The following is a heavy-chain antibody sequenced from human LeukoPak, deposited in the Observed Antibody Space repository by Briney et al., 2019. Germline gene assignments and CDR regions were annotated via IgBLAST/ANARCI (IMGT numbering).Heavy chain of an antibody. CDR1: GFTLGSYA. CDR2: VDGGGGGT. CDR3: AKQSAGSAAWYSLHYDF. V-gene: IGHV3-23*01. Sequence: GGSLRLSCAASGFTLGSYAMTWVRQAPGRGLEWVSSVDGGGGGTYYADSVKGRFTISRDNSKDTLYLQMNGLRAEDTAVYFCAKQSAGSAAWYSLHYDFWGQGTLVTVSS. J-gene: IGHJ4*02. D-gene: IGHD6-13*01.